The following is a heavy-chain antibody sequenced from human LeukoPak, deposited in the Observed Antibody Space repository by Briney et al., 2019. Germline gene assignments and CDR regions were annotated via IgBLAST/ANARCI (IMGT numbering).Heavy chain of an antibody. CDR2: IRQDESEK. V-gene: IGHV3-7*01. CDR3: ARSSGNSVGPFDY. CDR1: GFTFSSYW. D-gene: IGHD4-23*01. Sequence: GGSLRLSCAASGFTFSSYWMSWVRQAPGKGLGWVANIRQDESEKHYVDSVKGRFTISRDNAKNSLYLQMNSLRAEDTAVYYCARSSGNSVGPFDYWGQGTLVTVSS. J-gene: IGHJ4*02.